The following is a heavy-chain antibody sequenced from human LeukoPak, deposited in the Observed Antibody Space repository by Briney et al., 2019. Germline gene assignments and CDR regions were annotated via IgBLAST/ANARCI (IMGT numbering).Heavy chain of an antibody. J-gene: IGHJ4*02. D-gene: IGHD2-15*01. Sequence: GGSLRLSCAASGFAFSDFWMSWVRQAPGKGLEWVANIRHDGNAKNYVPSVRGRFTISRDNAKNSLYLQINSLTVEDTAVYYCATSHDSAGNDWGQGTLVTVSS. V-gene: IGHV3-7*01. CDR2: IRHDGNAK. CDR1: GFAFSDFW. CDR3: ATSHDSAGND.